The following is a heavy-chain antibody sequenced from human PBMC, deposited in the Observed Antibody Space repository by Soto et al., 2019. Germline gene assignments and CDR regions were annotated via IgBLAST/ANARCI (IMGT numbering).Heavy chain of an antibody. CDR2: INHSGST. Sequence: SETLSLTCAVYGGSFSGYYWIWIRQPPGKGLEWIGEINHSGSTNYNPSLKSRVTISVDTSKNQFSLKLSSVTAADTAVYYCATGKGLHNFYGMDVWGQGTTVTVSS. CDR1: GGSFSGYY. D-gene: IGHD4-4*01. CDR3: ATGKGLHNFYGMDV. V-gene: IGHV4-34*01. J-gene: IGHJ6*02.